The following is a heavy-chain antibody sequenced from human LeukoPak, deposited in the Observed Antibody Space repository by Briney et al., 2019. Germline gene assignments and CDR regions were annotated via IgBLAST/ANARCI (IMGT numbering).Heavy chain of an antibody. J-gene: IGHJ4*02. D-gene: IGHD6-13*01. CDR1: GYTLTELS. V-gene: IGHV1-24*01. Sequence: GASVKVSCKVSGYTLTELSMHWVRQAPGKGLEWMGGFDPEDGETIYAQKFQGRVTMTEDASTDTAYMELSSLRSEDTAVYYCATDRPYSSSWYRPFDYWGQGTLVTVSS. CDR3: ATDRPYSSSWYRPFDY. CDR2: FDPEDGET.